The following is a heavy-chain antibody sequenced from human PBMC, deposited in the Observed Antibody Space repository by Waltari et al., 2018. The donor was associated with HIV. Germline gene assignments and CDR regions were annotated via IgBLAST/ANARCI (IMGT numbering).Heavy chain of an antibody. J-gene: IGHJ2*01. CDR1: GGSISSNYYF. CDR3: ARQRGSGLWYFDL. V-gene: IGHV4-39*01. Sequence: QSQLQESDPGMVKPSETLSLTCTVSGGSISSNYYFWAWVRQPPGKGLEWVGIIPHTVGTTYYNPSLKSRVIISVDTSKDQSSLKLSSMTATDTAVYYCARQRGSGLWYFDLWGRGTLVSVSS. D-gene: IGHD3-10*01. CDR2: IPHTVGTT.